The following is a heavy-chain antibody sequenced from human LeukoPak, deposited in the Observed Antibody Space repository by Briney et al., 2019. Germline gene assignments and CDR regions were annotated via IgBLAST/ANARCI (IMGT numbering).Heavy chain of an antibody. CDR2: VGTGYDT. J-gene: IGHJ3*02. D-gene: IGHD1-26*01. Sequence: GSLPLSCSASGFTISAYDMHWVRQVTGKRLEWVSAVGTGYDTFYSASVEGRFTISRENAKNSIYLQMNSLTAGDTALYYCVRESAGMGAKAFDIWGQGTMVTVSS. CDR1: GFTISAYD. CDR3: VRESAGMGAKAFDI. V-gene: IGHV3-13*01.